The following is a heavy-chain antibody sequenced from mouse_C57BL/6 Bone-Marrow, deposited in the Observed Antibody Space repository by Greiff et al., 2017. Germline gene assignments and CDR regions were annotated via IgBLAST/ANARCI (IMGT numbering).Heavy chain of an antibody. J-gene: IGHJ2*01. CDR1: GYTFTDYY. CDR3: GRDYYGRRWYFDY. D-gene: IGHD1-1*01. CDR2: INPNNGGT. Sequence: VQLQQSGPELVKPGASVKISCKASGYTFTDYYMTWVKQSHGKSLEWIGDINPNNGGTSYNQKLKGKATLTVDKSSSTAYMELRSLTSEDSAVFYCGRDYYGRRWYFDYWGQGTILTVSS. V-gene: IGHV1-26*01.